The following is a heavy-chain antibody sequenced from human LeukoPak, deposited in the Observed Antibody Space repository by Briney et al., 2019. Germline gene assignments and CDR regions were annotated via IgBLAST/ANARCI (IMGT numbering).Heavy chain of an antibody. CDR2: IYSGDNT. CDR1: GFTVSNNY. Sequence: GGSLRLSCAASGFTVSNNYMSWVRQAPGKGLEWVSVIYSGDNTYYVESVKGRFTISRDNSKNTLFLQMNRLRAEDTAVCYCAGRRVLDASFDYWGQGTPVTVSS. D-gene: IGHD3-16*01. V-gene: IGHV3-66*02. CDR3: AGRRVLDASFDY. J-gene: IGHJ4*02.